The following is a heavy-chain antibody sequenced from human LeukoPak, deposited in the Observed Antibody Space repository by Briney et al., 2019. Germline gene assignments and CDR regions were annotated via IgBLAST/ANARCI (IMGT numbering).Heavy chain of an antibody. V-gene: IGHV3-48*02. Sequence: GGSLRLSCAASGSTFSSYSMNWVRQAPGKGLEWVSYISSSSSTIYYADSVKGRFTISRDNAKNSLYLQMNSLRDEDTAVYYCAREGYSSSWTNYYFDYWGQGTLVTVSS. D-gene: IGHD6-13*01. CDR2: ISSSSSTI. CDR1: GSTFSSYS. CDR3: AREGYSSSWTNYYFDY. J-gene: IGHJ4*02.